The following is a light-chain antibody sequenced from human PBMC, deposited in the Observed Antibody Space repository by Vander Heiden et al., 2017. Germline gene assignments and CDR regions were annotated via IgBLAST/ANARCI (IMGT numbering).Light chain of an antibody. CDR3: QQYNSYSWT. CDR1: PSLSSW. V-gene: IGKV1-5*03. J-gene: IGKJ1*01. Sequence: DIQMTQSPSPLSASVGARVTLPFQASPSLSSWLAWYQQKLGTAPKLLVYKASSLESGVPSRFSGRGYGTEFTLTISSLQPDDFATYYCQQYNSYSWTFGQGTKVEIK. CDR2: KAS.